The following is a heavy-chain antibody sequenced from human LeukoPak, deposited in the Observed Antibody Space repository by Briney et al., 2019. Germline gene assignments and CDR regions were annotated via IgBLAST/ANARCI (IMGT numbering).Heavy chain of an antibody. D-gene: IGHD6-13*01. CDR3: ARIYSDSGSYHFDH. J-gene: IGHJ4*02. CDR1: GFSRSTSGVR. V-gene: IGHV2-70*04. CDR2: IEWDEGT. Sequence: SGPTLVQPTQTLTLTCTFSGFSRSTSGVRVSWIRQPPGKALEWLALIEWDEGTFYTPSLKTRLPISKDTSKNQVVLTMTNMDPGDTATYYCARIYSDSGSYHFDHWGRGTLVTVSS.